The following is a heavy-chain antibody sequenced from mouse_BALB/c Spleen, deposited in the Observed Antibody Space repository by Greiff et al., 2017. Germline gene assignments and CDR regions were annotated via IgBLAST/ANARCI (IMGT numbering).Heavy chain of an antibody. J-gene: IGHJ3*01. V-gene: IGHV5-12-1*01. CDR1: GFAFSSYD. D-gene: IGHD1-2*01. CDR3: ARLYYGYFAY. CDR2: ISSGGGST. Sequence: EVKLMESGGGLVKPGGSLKLSCAASGFAFSSYDMSWVRQTPEKRLEWVAYISSGGGSTYYPDTVKGRFTISRDNAKNTLYLQMSSLKSEDTAMYYCARLYYGYFAYWGQGTLVTVSA.